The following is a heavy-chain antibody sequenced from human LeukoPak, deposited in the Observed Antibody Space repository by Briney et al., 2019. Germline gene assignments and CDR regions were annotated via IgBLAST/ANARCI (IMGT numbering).Heavy chain of an antibody. J-gene: IGHJ4*02. Sequence: AASVKVSCKASGYTFTGYYMHWVRQAPGQGLEWMGWINPNSGGTNYAQKFQGRVTMTRDTSISTAYMELSRLRSDDTAVYFCAREFPYGSGSYFNDYWGQGTLVTVSS. CDR2: INPNSGGT. V-gene: IGHV1-2*02. D-gene: IGHD3-10*01. CDR1: GYTFTGYY. CDR3: AREFPYGSGSYFNDY.